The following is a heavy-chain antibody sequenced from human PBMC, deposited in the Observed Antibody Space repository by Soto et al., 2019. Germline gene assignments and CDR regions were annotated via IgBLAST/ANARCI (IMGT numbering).Heavy chain of an antibody. V-gene: IGHV1-2*02. D-gene: IGHD1-26*01. CDR1: GYTFTGYY. CDR3: ARDLPIVGTTTWDY. Sequence: WASVKVSCKASGYTFTGYYIHWVRHTPGQGLEWMGWINPNNGGTNYVQKLQGRVTMTRDTSISTAYMELRRLTSDDTAVYYCARDLPIVGTTTWDYWGQGTLVTVSS. CDR2: INPNNGGT. J-gene: IGHJ4*02.